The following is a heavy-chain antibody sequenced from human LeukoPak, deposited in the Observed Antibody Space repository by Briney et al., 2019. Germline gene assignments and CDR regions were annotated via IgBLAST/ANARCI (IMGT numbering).Heavy chain of an antibody. Sequence: ASVKVSCKASGYTFTSYYMHWVRQAPGQGLEWMGIINPSGGSTSYAQKFQGRVTMTRDTSTSTVYMELSSLRSEDTAVYYCARDNGPSTTIFGVVLGVGMDVWGQGTTVTVSS. D-gene: IGHD3-3*01. CDR2: INPSGGST. CDR3: ARDNGPSTTIFGVVLGVGMDV. J-gene: IGHJ6*02. V-gene: IGHV1-46*01. CDR1: GYTFTSYY.